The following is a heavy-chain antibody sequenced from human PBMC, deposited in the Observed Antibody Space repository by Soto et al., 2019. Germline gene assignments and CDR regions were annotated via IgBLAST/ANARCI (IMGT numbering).Heavy chain of an antibody. J-gene: IGHJ4*02. D-gene: IGHD3-16*01. CDR3: ARGGNPIDY. Sequence: GASVKVSCEASGYTFTNFGISWVRQAPGQGLEWMGWISAYNGNTNYAQKFQGRVTMTTDTSTSTAYMEVRSPRFDDTAVYYCARGGNPIDYWGQGTLVTVSS. CDR1: GYTFTNFG. CDR2: ISAYNGNT. V-gene: IGHV1-18*01.